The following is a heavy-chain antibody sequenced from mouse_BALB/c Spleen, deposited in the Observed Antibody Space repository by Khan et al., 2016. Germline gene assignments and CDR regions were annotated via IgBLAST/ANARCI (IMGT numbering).Heavy chain of an antibody. Sequence: EVQLQESGPGLVKPSQSLSLTCTVTGYSITSDYAWNWIRQFPGNKLEWMGYISYSGRTSYNPSLKSRISVTRDTSKNQFFLQLNSVTTEDTATYYWAMERTYWGQGTLVTVSA. CDR2: ISYSGRT. D-gene: IGHD2-3*01. J-gene: IGHJ3*01. CDR3: AMERTY. V-gene: IGHV3-2*02. CDR1: GYSITSDYA.